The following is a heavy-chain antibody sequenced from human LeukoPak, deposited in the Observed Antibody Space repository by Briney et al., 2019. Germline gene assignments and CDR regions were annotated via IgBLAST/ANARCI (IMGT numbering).Heavy chain of an antibody. J-gene: IGHJ4*02. Sequence: GGSLRLSCAASGFTFSDYWMHWVRQAPGKGLVWVSRIKEDEAETTYADSVKGRFTISRDNAKNTVYLQMNSLRVEDTAVYYCARELPFDYWGQGTLVTVST. CDR1: GFTFSDYW. V-gene: IGHV3-74*01. CDR3: ARELPFDY. CDR2: IKEDEAET. D-gene: IGHD2-15*01.